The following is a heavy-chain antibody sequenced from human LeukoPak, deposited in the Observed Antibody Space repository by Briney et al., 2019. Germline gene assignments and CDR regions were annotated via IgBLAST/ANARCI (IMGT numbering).Heavy chain of an antibody. D-gene: IGHD3-3*01. Sequence: PSESLSLTCAVYGGSFSGYYWSWIRQPPGKGLEWIGEINHSGSTNYNPSLKSRVTISVDTSKNQFSLKLSSVTAADTAVYYCARGHYDFWSGYYGGMDVWGQGTTVTVSS. V-gene: IGHV4-34*01. J-gene: IGHJ6*02. CDR1: GGSFSGYY. CDR2: INHSGST. CDR3: ARGHYDFWSGYYGGMDV.